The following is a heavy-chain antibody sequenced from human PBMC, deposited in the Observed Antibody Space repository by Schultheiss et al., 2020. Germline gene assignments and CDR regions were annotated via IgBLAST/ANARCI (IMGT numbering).Heavy chain of an antibody. CDR1: GGSISSGGYY. V-gene: IGHV4-61*08. D-gene: IGHD3/OR15-3a*01. CDR3: AMPSGFLDWLDV. Sequence: SETLSLTCTVSGGSISSGGYYWSWIRQHPGKGLEWIGYIYYSGSTNYNPSLKSRVTISVDTSKNEFSLRLRSVTAADTAVYYCAMPSGFLDWLDVWGQGTLVTVSS. J-gene: IGHJ4*02. CDR2: IYYSGST.